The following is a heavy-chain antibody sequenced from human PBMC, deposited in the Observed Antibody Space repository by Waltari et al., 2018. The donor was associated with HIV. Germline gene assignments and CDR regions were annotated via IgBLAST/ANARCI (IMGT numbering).Heavy chain of an antibody. V-gene: IGHV3-7*04. Sequence: EVQLVASGGGLVQPGGSLRLSCAASGLTFSSSGMSWVSQAPGKGLEWVANIKQDGSEKYYVDSVKGRFTISRDNAKNSLYLQMNSLRAEDTAVYYCARGGWFGVYYFDYWGQGTLVTVSS. CDR2: IKQDGSEK. D-gene: IGHD3-10*01. CDR1: GLTFSSSG. CDR3: ARGGWFGVYYFDY. J-gene: IGHJ4*02.